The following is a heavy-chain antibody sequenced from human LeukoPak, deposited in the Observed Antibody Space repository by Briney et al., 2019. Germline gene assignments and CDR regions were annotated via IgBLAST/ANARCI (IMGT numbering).Heavy chain of an antibody. CDR2: ISAYNGNT. J-gene: IGHJ4*02. CDR3: ARDVVPVYSGYDVSHFDY. D-gene: IGHD5-12*01. Sequence: GASVKVSCEASGYTFTSYDISWVRQAPGQGLEWMGWISAYNGNTNYAQKLQGRVTMTTDTSTSTAYMELRSLRSDDTAVYYCARDVVPVYSGYDVSHFDYWGQGTLVTVSS. V-gene: IGHV1-18*01. CDR1: GYTFTSYD.